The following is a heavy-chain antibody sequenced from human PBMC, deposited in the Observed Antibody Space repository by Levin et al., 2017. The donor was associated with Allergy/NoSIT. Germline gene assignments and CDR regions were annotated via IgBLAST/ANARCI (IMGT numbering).Heavy chain of an antibody. Sequence: GGSLRLSCAASRFTFSTYWMSWVRQAPGKGLEWVAKINQDGSEKYYVDSVKGRFSISRDNAKNSLFLQMSSLRVDDTAVYYCARGGVILPAATWDFDSWGQGTLVTVSS. D-gene: IGHD2-2*01. CDR1: RFTFSTYW. V-gene: IGHV3-7*04. CDR3: ARGGVILPAATWDFDS. CDR2: INQDGSEK. J-gene: IGHJ4*02.